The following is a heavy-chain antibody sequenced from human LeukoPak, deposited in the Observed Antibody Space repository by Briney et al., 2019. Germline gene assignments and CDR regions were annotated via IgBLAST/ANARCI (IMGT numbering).Heavy chain of an antibody. J-gene: IGHJ5*02. CDR3: ARVLRVGAIYNWFDP. CDR1: GYTFTSYY. CDR2: INPGADST. V-gene: IGHV1-46*01. Sequence: ASVKVSCKASGYTFTSYYIHWVRQAPGQGLEWMGIINPGADSTTYAQRFQGRVTMTTDTSTSTAYMELRSLRSDNTAVYYCARVLRVGAIYNWFDPWGQGTLVTVSS. D-gene: IGHD1-26*01.